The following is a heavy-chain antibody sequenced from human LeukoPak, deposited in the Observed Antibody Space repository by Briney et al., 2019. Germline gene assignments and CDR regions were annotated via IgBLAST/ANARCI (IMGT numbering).Heavy chain of an antibody. CDR3: TRDRPGLDT. CDR1: GGSISSYY. J-gene: IGHJ3*02. Sequence: SETLSLTCTVSGGSISSYYWTWIRQPPGKGLEWIGYISNIMTTNYNPSLKSRVTISGDTSKNQFSLKLTSVTGADTAVYYCTRDRPGLDTWGQGTMVTVSS. V-gene: IGHV4-59*01. CDR2: ISNIMTT.